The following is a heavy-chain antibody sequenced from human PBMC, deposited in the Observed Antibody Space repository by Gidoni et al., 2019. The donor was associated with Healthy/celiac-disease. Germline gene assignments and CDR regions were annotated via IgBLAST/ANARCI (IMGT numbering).Heavy chain of an antibody. V-gene: IGHV3-33*01. D-gene: IGHD2-2*02. J-gene: IGHJ6*02. CDR2: IWYDGSNK. CDR3: ARDPLGYCSSTSCYTPYGMDV. Sequence: QVQLVESGGGVVQPGRSLRLSCAASGFTFSSYGMHWVRQAPGKGLEWVAVIWYDGSNKYYADSVKGRFTISRDNSKNTLYLQMNSLRAEDTAVYYCARDPLGYCSSTSCYTPYGMDVWGQGTTVTVSS. CDR1: GFTFSSYG.